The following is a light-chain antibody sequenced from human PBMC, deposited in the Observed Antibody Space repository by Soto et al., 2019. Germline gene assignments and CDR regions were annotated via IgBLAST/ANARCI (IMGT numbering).Light chain of an antibody. CDR2: AAS. J-gene: IGKJ1*01. Sequence: DIQMTQSPSSLSASVGDRVTITCRASQTIGNFLNWYQQKPGKAPNLLISAASTLQSGVPSRFSGGGSGSDFTLTISSLQPEDFSTYYCQQSFSTPRTFGQGTKVEIK. V-gene: IGKV1-39*01. CDR1: QTIGNF. CDR3: QQSFSTPRT.